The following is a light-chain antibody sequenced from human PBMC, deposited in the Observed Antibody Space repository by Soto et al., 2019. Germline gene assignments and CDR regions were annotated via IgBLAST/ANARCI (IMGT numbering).Light chain of an antibody. V-gene: IGKV3-15*01. CDR2: DAF. CDR3: HQYNHWPPGT. CDR1: QTISRS. J-gene: IGKJ2*01. Sequence: EIVLTQSPATLSVSPGERATLSCRASQTISRSLAWHQQKPGQAPRLLIYDAFTRATGIPARFSGSGSGTEFTLTISSLQSEDFALYYCHQYNHWPPGTFGQGTKVDIK.